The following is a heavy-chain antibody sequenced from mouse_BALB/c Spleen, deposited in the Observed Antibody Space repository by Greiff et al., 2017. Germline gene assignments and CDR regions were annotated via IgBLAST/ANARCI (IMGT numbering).Heavy chain of an antibody. CDR1: GFPFSSYA. J-gene: IGHJ4*01. CDR3: ARDYYGSSYAMDY. D-gene: IGHD1-1*01. V-gene: IGHV5-9-4*01. Sequence: EVQVVESGGGLVKPGGSLKLSCAASGFPFSSYAMSWVRQSPEKRLEWVAEISSGGSYTYYPDTVTGRFTISSDNAKNTLYLEMSSLRSEDTAMYYCARDYYGSSYAMDYWGQGTSVTVSS. CDR2: ISSGGSYT.